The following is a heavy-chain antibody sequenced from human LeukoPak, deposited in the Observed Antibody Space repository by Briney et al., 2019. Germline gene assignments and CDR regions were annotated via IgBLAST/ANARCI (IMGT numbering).Heavy chain of an antibody. J-gene: IGHJ4*02. V-gene: IGHV3-23*01. CDR2: ISGSGGST. CDR1: GFTFSSYA. CDR3: AHIRGSYYYDSSGYYDY. Sequence: GGSLRLSCAASGFTFSSYAMSWVRQAPGKGLEWVSAISGSGGSTYYADSVKGRFIISRDNSKNTLYLQMNSLRAEDTAVYYCAHIRGSYYYDSSGYYDYWGQGTLVTVSS. D-gene: IGHD3-22*01.